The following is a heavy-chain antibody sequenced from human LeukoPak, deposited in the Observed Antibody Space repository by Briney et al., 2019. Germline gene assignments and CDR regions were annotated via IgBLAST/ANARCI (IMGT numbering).Heavy chain of an antibody. D-gene: IGHD3/OR15-3a*01. Sequence: PSETLSLTCTVSGGSISSSVYYWGWIRQSPGKGLEWIGSIFHSGSTSYNPSLKSRVTISVDTSKNQFSLRLSSVTAADTAVYYCARQTGSGLFILPGGQGTLVTVSS. V-gene: IGHV4-39*07. J-gene: IGHJ4*02. CDR1: GGSISSSVYY. CDR2: IFHSGST. CDR3: ARQTGSGLFILP.